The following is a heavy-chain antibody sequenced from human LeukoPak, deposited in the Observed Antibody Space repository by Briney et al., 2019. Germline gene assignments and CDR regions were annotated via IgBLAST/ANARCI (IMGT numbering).Heavy chain of an antibody. CDR2: IYTSGST. D-gene: IGHD2-2*02. CDR1: GGSISSYY. V-gene: IGHV4-4*07. CDR3: ARSLGYCSSTSCYSAFDI. J-gene: IGHJ3*02. Sequence: SETLSLTCTVSGGSISSYYWSWIRQPAGKGLEWIGRIYTSGSTNYNPSLKSRVTMSVDTSKNRFSLKLSSVTAADTAVYYCARSLGYCSSTSCYSAFDIWGQGTMVTVSS.